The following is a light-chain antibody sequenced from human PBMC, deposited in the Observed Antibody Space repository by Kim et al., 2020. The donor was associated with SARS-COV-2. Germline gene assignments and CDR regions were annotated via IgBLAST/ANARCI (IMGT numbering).Light chain of an antibody. CDR1: TNDIYNYNY. Sequence: QSVLTQPASVSGSPGQSITISCTGTTNDIYNYNYVSWYQQHPGKAPKLMIYDVSNRPSGVSHRFSGSKSGNTASLTISGLQAEDDADYYCCSYTSSTTLVFGGGTQLTVL. J-gene: IGLJ2*01. CDR2: DVS. CDR3: CSYTSSTTLV. V-gene: IGLV2-14*03.